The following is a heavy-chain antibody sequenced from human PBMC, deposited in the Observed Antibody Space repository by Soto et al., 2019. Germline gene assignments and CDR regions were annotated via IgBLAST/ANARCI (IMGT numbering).Heavy chain of an antibody. CDR1: GGTFSSYA. Sequence: SVKVSCKASGGTFSSYAISWVRQAPGQGLEWMGGIIPIFGTANYAQKFQGRVTITADESTSTAYMELSSLRSEDTAVYYCARDSSYYDSSGYLFWFDPWGQGTLVTVLL. D-gene: IGHD3-22*01. CDR2: IIPIFGTA. J-gene: IGHJ5*02. CDR3: ARDSSYYDSSGYLFWFDP. V-gene: IGHV1-69*13.